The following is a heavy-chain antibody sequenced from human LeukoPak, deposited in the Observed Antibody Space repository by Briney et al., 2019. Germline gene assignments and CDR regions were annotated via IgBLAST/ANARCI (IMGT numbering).Heavy chain of an antibody. Sequence: AGGSLRLSCATSGFTFSSYAMSWVRQARGKGLEWVSVIYSGGSTYYADSVKGRFTISRDNSKNTLYLQMNSLRAEDTAVYYCASKEIVVTDDDAFDIWGQGTMVTVSS. J-gene: IGHJ3*02. CDR1: GFTFSSYA. V-gene: IGHV3-53*01. D-gene: IGHD5-12*01. CDR2: IYSGGST. CDR3: ASKEIVVTDDDAFDI.